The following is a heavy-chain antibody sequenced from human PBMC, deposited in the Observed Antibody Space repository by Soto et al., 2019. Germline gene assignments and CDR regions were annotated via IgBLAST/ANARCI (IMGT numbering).Heavy chain of an antibody. V-gene: IGHV1-8*01. CDR3: ARGASGYSYGCGGCLWFDP. CDR1: GYTFTSYD. J-gene: IGHJ5*02. CDR2: MNPNSGNT. D-gene: IGHD5-18*01. Sequence: QVQLVQSGAEVKKPGASVKVSCKASGYTFTSYDINWVRQATGQGLEWMGWMNPNSGNTGYAQKFQGRVTMTRNTSISTAYMELSSRRSEDTAVYYCARGASGYSYGCGGCLWFDPWGQGTLVTVSS.